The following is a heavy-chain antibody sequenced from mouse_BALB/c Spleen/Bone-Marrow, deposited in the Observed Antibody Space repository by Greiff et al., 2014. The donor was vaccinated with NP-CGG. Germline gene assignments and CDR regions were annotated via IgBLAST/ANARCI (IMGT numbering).Heavy chain of an antibody. CDR2: ISDGGSYT. D-gene: IGHD2-3*01. J-gene: IGHJ4*01. CDR1: GFTFSDYY. Sequence: DVQLVESGGGLVKPGGSLKLSCAASGFTFSDYYMYWVRQTPEKRLEWVATISDGGSYTYYPDSVKGRFTISRDNAKNNLYLQLSGLKSEDTAMYYCARGPHDDDMDYWGQGTSVTVSS. CDR3: ARGPHDDDMDY. V-gene: IGHV5-4*02.